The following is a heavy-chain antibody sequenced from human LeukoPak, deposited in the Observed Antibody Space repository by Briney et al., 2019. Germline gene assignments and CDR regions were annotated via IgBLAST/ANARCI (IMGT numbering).Heavy chain of an antibody. CDR3: ARDFAFDI. CDR2: ISSDSNYI. V-gene: IGHV3-21*06. Sequence: GGSLRLSCAASGFASRFTFTNYVMNWVRQALGKGLDWVSYISSDSNYIYYADSVKGRFTISRDNAKNSLYLQMKSLRVEVTAVYYCARDFAFDIWGQGTMVTVSS. CDR1: GFASRFTFTNYV. J-gene: IGHJ3*02.